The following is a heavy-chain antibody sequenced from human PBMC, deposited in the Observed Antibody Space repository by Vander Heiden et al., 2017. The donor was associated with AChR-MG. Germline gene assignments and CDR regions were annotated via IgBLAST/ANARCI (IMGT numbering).Heavy chain of an antibody. V-gene: IGHV3-23*01. CDR1: GFTFSSYA. Sequence: EVQLLESGGGLVQPGGSLRLSCAASGFTFSSYAMSWVRQAPGKGLEWVSAISGSGGSTYYADSVKGRFTISRDNSKNTVHLQMNSLRAEDTAVYYCANGGITGTTFYWGQGTLVTVSS. J-gene: IGHJ4*02. CDR2: ISGSGGST. CDR3: ANGGITGTTFY. D-gene: IGHD1-20*01.